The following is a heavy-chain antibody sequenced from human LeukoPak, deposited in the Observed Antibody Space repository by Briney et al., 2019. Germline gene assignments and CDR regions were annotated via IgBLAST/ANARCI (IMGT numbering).Heavy chain of an antibody. V-gene: IGHV4-39*07. CDR2: IYYSGST. D-gene: IGHD3-22*01. CDR1: GGSISSSSYY. Sequence: PSETLSLTCTVSGGSISSSSYYWGWIRQPPGKGLEWIGSIYYSGSTYYNPSLKSRVTISVDTSKNQFSLKLSSVTAADTAVYYCASCPWPNYYDSSGYFDYWGQGTLVTVSS. J-gene: IGHJ4*02. CDR3: ASCPWPNYYDSSGYFDY.